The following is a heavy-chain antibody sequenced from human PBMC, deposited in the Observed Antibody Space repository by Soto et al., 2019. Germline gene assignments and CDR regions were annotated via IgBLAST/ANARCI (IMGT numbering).Heavy chain of an antibody. V-gene: IGHV3-49*04. CDR2: IRSEANGGTT. Sequence: HPGGSLRLSCTGSGFTFGSYALSWVRQAPGKGLEWAGVIRSEANGGTTDYAASVKGRITISRDDSKSIAYMEINSLQTEDTAVYYCTRYYYESSGYYVYWGQGALVTVSS. J-gene: IGHJ4*02. CDR3: TRYYYESSGYYVY. D-gene: IGHD3-22*01. CDR1: GFTFGSYA.